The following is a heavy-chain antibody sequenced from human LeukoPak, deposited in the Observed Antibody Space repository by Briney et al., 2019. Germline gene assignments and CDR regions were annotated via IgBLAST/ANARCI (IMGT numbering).Heavy chain of an antibody. V-gene: IGHV3-23*01. CDR2: ISGSGGST. D-gene: IGHD5-12*01. CDR3: VKRGYSGYDYYFDY. CDR1: GFTFSSYA. J-gene: IGHJ4*02. Sequence: PGGSLRLSCAASGFTFSSYAMSWVRQAPGKGLEWVSAISGSGGSTYYADSVKGRFTISRDNSKNTLYLQMNSLRAEDTAVYYCVKRGYSGYDYYFDYWGQGTLVTVSS.